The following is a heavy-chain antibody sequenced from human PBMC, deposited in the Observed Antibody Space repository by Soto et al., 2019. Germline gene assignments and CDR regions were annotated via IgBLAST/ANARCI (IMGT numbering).Heavy chain of an antibody. J-gene: IGHJ3*02. D-gene: IGHD3-3*01. CDR1: GFTVSSNY. CDR3: TRERFLEWLVGVRFWAFDN. Sequence: GSLRLSCAASGFTVSSNYMNWVRQAPGKGLEWVSVIYSDDRTYYADSVKGRFTISRDNSKNTVYLQLNSLRAEDTAVYYCTRERFLEWLVGVRFWAFDNWGQGTMVTVSS. V-gene: IGHV3-53*01. CDR2: IYSDDRT.